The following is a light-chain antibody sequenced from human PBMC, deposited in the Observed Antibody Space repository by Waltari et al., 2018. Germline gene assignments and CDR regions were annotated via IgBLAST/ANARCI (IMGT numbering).Light chain of an antibody. CDR1: QSVSDY. Sequence: EVVLTQSPATLSLSPGERATLSCRASQSVSDYLVWYQQKPGQAPRLLIYDASKRATGIPPRFSGSGSGTDFTLTISSLEPEDIAVYYCQHLSTWRHTFGGGTKVEIK. J-gene: IGKJ4*01. CDR3: QHLSTWRHT. V-gene: IGKV3-11*01. CDR2: DAS.